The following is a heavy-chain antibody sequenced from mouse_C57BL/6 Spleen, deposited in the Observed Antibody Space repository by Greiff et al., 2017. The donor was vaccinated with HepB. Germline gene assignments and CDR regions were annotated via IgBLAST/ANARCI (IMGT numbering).Heavy chain of an antibody. Sequence: VQLQQSGAELVKPGASVKLSCKASGYTFTSYWMQWVKQRPGQGLEWIGEIDPSDSYTNYNQKFKGKATLTVDTSSSTAYMQLSSLTSEDSAVYYCARWGIYYGNYDAMDYWGQGTSVTVSS. CDR3: ARWGIYYGNYDAMDY. V-gene: IGHV1-50*01. D-gene: IGHD2-1*01. CDR2: IDPSDSYT. CDR1: GYTFTSYW. J-gene: IGHJ4*01.